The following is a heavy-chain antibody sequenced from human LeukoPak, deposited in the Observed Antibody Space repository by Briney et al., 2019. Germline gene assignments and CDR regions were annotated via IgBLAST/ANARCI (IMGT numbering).Heavy chain of an antibody. CDR1: GGSINSYY. V-gene: IGHV4-59*01. J-gene: IGHJ4*02. CDR3: ASLGITLVRGVIPPDY. Sequence: PSETLSLTCTVSGGSINSYYWSWIRQPPGKGLEWIGYIYYSGSTNYNPSLKSRVTISVDTSKNQFSLKLSSVTAADTAVYYCASLGITLVRGVIPPDYWGQGTLVTVSS. D-gene: IGHD3-10*01. CDR2: IYYSGST.